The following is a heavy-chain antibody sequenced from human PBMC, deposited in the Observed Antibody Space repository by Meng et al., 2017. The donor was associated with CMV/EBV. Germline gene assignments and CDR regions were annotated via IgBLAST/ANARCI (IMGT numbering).Heavy chain of an antibody. CDR3: ARDNRIAVADIFDY. J-gene: IGHJ4*02. CDR2: IYHSGST. D-gene: IGHD6-19*01. Sequence: SETLSLTCTVSGYSISSGYYWGWIRQPPGKGLEWIGSIYHSGSTYYNPSLKSRVTISVDTSKNQFSLKLSSVTAADTAVYYCARDNRIAVADIFDYWGQGTLVTVSS. CDR1: GYSISSGYY. V-gene: IGHV4-38-2*02.